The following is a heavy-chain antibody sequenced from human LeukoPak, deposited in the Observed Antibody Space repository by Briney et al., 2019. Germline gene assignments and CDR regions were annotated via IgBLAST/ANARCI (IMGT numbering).Heavy chain of an antibody. J-gene: IGHJ4*02. CDR3: ARRYFDY. Sequence: ASETLSLTCAVYGGSFSGYYWSWIRQPPGKGLEWIGELNHSGSTNYNPSLKSRVTISVDTSKNQFSLKLSSVTAADTAVYYCARRYFDYWGQGTLVTVSS. CDR1: GGSFSGYY. D-gene: IGHD2-15*01. V-gene: IGHV4-34*01. CDR2: LNHSGST.